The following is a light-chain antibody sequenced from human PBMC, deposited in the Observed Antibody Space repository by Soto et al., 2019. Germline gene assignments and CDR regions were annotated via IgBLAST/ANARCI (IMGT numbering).Light chain of an antibody. V-gene: IGKV2-30*02. CDR2: KVS. CDR1: QSLVHSDGIAY. J-gene: IGKJ5*01. CDR3: MQGTHWPLT. Sequence: DVVMTQSPLYLPVTLGQPASISCRSNQSLVHSDGIAYFSWFQQRPGRSPRRLIYKVSNRDSGVPARFSGSGSGTDFALKISRVEAEDVGVYYFMQGTHWPLTFGQGTRLEIK.